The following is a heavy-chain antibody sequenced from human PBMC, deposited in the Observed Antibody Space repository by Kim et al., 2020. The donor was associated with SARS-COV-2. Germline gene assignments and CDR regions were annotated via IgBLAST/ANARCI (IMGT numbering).Heavy chain of an antibody. Sequence: GGSLRLSCAASGFTFSSYSMNWVRQAPGKGLEWVSSISSSSSYIYYADSVKGRFTISRDNAKNSLYLQMNSLRAEDTAVYYCARENRKGYSYGYSYYYGMDVWGQGTTVTVSS. CDR3: ARENRKGYSYGYSYYYGMDV. J-gene: IGHJ6*02. CDR2: ISSSSSYI. V-gene: IGHV3-21*01. CDR1: GFTFSSYS. D-gene: IGHD5-18*01.